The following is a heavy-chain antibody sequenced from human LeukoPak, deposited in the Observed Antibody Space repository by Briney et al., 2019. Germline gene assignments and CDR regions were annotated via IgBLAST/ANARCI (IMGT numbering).Heavy chain of an antibody. J-gene: IGHJ5*02. CDR1: GYTFTGYY. D-gene: IGHD1-7*01. Sequence: ASVKVSCKASGYTFTGYYMHWVRQAPGQGLEWMGWINPSSGGTNYAQKFQGRVTMTRDTSISTAYMELSRLRSDDTAVYYCARDDGNTLSNWFDPWGQGTLVTVSS. CDR2: INPSSGGT. CDR3: ARDDGNTLSNWFDP. V-gene: IGHV1-2*02.